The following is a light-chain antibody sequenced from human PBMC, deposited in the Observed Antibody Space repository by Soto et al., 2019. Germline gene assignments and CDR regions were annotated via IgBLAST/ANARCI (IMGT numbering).Light chain of an antibody. CDR1: RSFSSSY. J-gene: IGKJ2*01. Sequence: DIVLTQSPGTLALSPGERATLSCRASRSFSSSYLAWYQQMPGQAPRLLIYAASSRATGIPDRFSGSGSGTDITLTISRLEPDDSAVYYCQQYGSSPPHTFGQGTKLEIK. CDR2: AAS. V-gene: IGKV3-20*01. CDR3: QQYGSSPPHT.